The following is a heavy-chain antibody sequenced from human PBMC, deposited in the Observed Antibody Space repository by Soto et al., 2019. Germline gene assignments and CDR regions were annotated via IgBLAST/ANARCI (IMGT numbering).Heavy chain of an antibody. CDR3: ANHISISGG. CDR1: GFTFSGYA. V-gene: IGHV3-23*01. Sequence: EVQLLESGGGLVQPGGSLRLSCAASGFTFSGYAMTWVRQAPGKGLEWVSVIDGSGSTIYYADSVKGRFTISRDNSRNTLYLQMNSLRAEDTAVYCCANHISISGGWGQGTLVTVSS. CDR2: IDGSGSTI. J-gene: IGHJ4*02. D-gene: IGHD3-3*01.